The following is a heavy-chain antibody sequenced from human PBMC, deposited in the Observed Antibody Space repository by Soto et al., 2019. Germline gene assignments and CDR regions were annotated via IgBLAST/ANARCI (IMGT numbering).Heavy chain of an antibody. CDR1: GFTFSSYA. D-gene: IGHD3-9*01. V-gene: IGHV3-23*01. CDR3: AKLGLGETGYYNYYYYYYMDV. Sequence: EVQLLESGGGLVQPGGSLRLSCAASGFTFSSYAMSWVRQAPGKGLEWVSAISGSGGSTYYADSVKGRFTISRDNSKNTLYLQMNSLRAEDTAVYYCAKLGLGETGYYNYYYYYYMDVWGKGTTVTVSS. J-gene: IGHJ6*03. CDR2: ISGSGGST.